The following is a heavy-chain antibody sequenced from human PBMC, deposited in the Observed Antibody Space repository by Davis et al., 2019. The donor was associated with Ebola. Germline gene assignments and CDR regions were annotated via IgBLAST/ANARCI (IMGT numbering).Heavy chain of an antibody. Sequence: SETLSLTCAVYGGSFSGYYWSWIRQPAGKGLEWIGRIYTSGSTNYNPSLKSRVTMSVDTSKNQFSLKLSSVTAADTVVYYCARGGKWELLQAWGQGTLVTVSS. V-gene: IGHV4-59*10. J-gene: IGHJ4*02. D-gene: IGHD1-26*01. CDR1: GGSFSGYY. CDR2: IYTSGST. CDR3: ARGGKWELLQA.